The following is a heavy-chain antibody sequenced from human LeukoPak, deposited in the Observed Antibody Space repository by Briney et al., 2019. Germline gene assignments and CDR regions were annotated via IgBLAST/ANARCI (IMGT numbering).Heavy chain of an antibody. J-gene: IGHJ4*02. CDR2: IRNKANGATA. D-gene: IGHD6-19*01. Sequence: QPGRSLRLSCTGSGFIFSDYAMTWVRQAPGKGLEWVGYIRNKANGATAEYAASVKGRFTISREDSKTTAYLQMNSLKTEDTAVHYCSRAYTTGWLGINDFWGQGALVTVSS. CDR1: GFIFSDYA. CDR3: SRAYTTGWLGINDF. V-gene: IGHV3-49*04.